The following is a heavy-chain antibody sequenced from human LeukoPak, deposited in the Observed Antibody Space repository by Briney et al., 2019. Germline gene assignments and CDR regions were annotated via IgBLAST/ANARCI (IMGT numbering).Heavy chain of an antibody. J-gene: IGHJ4*02. V-gene: IGHV4-61*05. CDR2: IYYSGST. D-gene: IGHD3-10*01. CDR3: ARHYYGSGSYYSNFDY. Sequence: SETLSLTCTVSGGSISSSSYYWSWIRQPPGKGLEWIGYIYYSGSTNYHPSLKSRVTISVDTSKNQFSLKLSSVTAADTAVYYCARHYYGSGSYYSNFDYWGQGTLVTVSS. CDR1: GGSISSSSYY.